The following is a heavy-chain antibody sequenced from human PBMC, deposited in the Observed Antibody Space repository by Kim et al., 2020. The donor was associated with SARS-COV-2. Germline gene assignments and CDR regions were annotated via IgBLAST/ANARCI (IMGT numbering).Heavy chain of an antibody. CDR2: SYYSVST. V-gene: IGHV4-59*01. D-gene: IGHD6-19*01. J-gene: IGHJ3*02. CDR1: GGSISSFY. Sequence: SETLSLTYTVSGGSISSFYWSWIRQSPGKGLEWIGYSYYSVSTNYNPSLKSRVTILVDTSKNQFSLKLTSVTPADTAVYYCARAGAVAGLYAFDIWGQGTVVTVSS. CDR3: ARAGAVAGLYAFDI.